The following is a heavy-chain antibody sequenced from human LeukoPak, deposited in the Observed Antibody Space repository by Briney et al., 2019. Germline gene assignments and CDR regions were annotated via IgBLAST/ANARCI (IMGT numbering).Heavy chain of an antibody. CDR2: IYYSGST. V-gene: IGHV4-59*01. CDR3: ARVVCSSTSCSFDY. Sequence: SETLSLTCTVSGGSISSYYWSWIRQPPGKGLEWIGYIYYSGSTNYNPSLKSRVTISVDTSKNQFSLKLSSVTAADTAVYYCARVVCSSTSCSFDYWGQGTVVTVSS. D-gene: IGHD2-2*01. CDR1: GGSISSYY. J-gene: IGHJ4*02.